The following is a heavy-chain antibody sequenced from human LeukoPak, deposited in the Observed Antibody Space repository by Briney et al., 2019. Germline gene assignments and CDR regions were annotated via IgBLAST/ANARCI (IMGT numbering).Heavy chain of an antibody. CDR3: ARMKGPFDY. CDR2: IYHSGST. CDR1: GYSISYNYY. Sequence: SETLSLTCTVSGYSISYNYYWGWIRQPPGKGLEWIGSIYHSGSTYDNPSLKSRVTISRDTSKNQFSLKLSSVTAADTAVYYCARMKGPFDYWGQGTLVTVSS. J-gene: IGHJ4*02. V-gene: IGHV4-38-2*02.